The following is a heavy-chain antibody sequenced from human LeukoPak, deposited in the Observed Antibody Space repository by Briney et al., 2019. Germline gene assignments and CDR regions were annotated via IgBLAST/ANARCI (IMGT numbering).Heavy chain of an antibody. D-gene: IGHD1-20*01. CDR3: ARRDTWNYIDS. Sequence: SGGSLRLSCAASGFTFSDYYVGWIRQAPGKSLEWVSFISGSAIHSEYADSVKGRFTISRDTRKNSLYLQMTRLRAEDTAVYYCARRDTWNYIDSWGQGTQVTVSS. CDR1: GFTFSDYY. CDR2: ISGSAIHS. V-gene: IGHV3-11*06. J-gene: IGHJ4*02.